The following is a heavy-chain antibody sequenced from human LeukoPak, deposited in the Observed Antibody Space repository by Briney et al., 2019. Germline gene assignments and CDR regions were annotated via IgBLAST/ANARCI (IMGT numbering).Heavy chain of an antibody. V-gene: IGHV4-59*08. CDR3: ARHASSGCYCLDY. Sequence: SETLSLTCTVSGGSISSYYWSWIRQPPGKGLEWIGYIYSSGSTNYNPSLKSRVTISVDTSKNQFSLKLSSVTAADTAMYYCARHASSGCYCLDYWGQGALVTVSS. D-gene: IGHD6-19*01. J-gene: IGHJ4*02. CDR1: GGSISSYY. CDR2: IYSSGST.